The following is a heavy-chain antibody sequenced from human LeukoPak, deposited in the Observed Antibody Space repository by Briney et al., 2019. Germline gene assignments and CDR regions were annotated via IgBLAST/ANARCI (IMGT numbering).Heavy chain of an antibody. J-gene: IGHJ4*02. CDR2: IHYDGSNN. Sequence: GGSLRLSCAASGFTFSSYAMHWVRQAPGKGLEWVAFIHYDGSNNYYADSVKGRFTISRDNSKNPLYLQMNTLRADDTAVYYCAKDHGSSDWYYFDYWGQGTLVTVSS. V-gene: IGHV3-30*02. CDR3: AKDHGSSDWYYFDY. D-gene: IGHD6-13*01. CDR1: GFTFSSYA.